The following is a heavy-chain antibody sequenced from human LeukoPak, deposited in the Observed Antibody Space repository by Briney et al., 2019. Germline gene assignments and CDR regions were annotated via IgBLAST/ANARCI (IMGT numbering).Heavy chain of an antibody. D-gene: IGHD4-17*01. CDR1: GFTVSSNY. CDR3: ASDDDYGRTLDY. J-gene: IGHJ4*02. CDR2: IYSGGTT. Sequence: PGGSLRLSCAASGFTVSSNYMSWVRQAPGKGLEWVSVIYSGGTTYYADPVKGRFAISRDNSKNTLYLQMNSLRAEDTAVYYCASDDDYGRTLDYWGQGTLVTVSS. V-gene: IGHV3-66*01.